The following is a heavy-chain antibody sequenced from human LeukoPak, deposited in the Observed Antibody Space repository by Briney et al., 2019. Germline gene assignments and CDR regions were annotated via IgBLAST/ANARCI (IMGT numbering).Heavy chain of an antibody. CDR2: IRSKAYGVRT. V-gene: IGHV3-49*03. D-gene: IGHD4-17*01. J-gene: IGHJ3*02. Sequence: PGRSLRLSCTASGFTFGDYAMSWFRQAPGKGLEWVGFIRSKAYGVRTEYAASVKDRFTISRDDSKNIAYLQMNSLKTEDTAVYFCTRETTVTTADAFDIWGQGTMVTVSS. CDR1: GFTFGDYA. CDR3: TRETTVTTADAFDI.